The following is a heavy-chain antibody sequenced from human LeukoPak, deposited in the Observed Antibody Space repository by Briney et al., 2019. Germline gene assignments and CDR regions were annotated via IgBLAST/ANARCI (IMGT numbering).Heavy chain of an antibody. CDR1: GLTFSTSP. CDR3: ATKTPGNYPYDY. Sequence: GGPLRLSCAASGLTFSTSPMNWVRQAPGKGLEWVSTSGTTGDTYYADSVKGRFTISRDNSKNTLYLQMTSLRAEDTALYYCATKTPGNYPYDYWGQGTLVIVSP. V-gene: IGHV3-23*01. J-gene: IGHJ4*02. D-gene: IGHD3-22*01. CDR2: TSGTTGDT.